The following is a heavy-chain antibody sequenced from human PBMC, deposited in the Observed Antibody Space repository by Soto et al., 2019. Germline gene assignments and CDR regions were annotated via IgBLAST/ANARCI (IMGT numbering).Heavy chain of an antibody. CDR3: ARGRAAAGAYYYYGMDV. V-gene: IGHV4-59*12. CDR2: IFYSGTT. D-gene: IGHD6-13*01. J-gene: IGHJ6*02. CDR1: GGSISSSF. Sequence: TSETLSLTCTVSGGSISSSFWSWIRQPPGKGLEWIGLIFYSGTTNYNPSLKSRVTISVDKSKNQFSLKLSSVTAADTAVYYCARGRAAAGAYYYYGMDVWGQGTTVTVSS.